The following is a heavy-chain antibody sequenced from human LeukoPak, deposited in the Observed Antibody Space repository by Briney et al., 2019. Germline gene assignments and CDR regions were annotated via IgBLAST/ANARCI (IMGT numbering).Heavy chain of an antibody. Sequence: GGSLRLSCAASGFTFTTYWMTWVRQAPGKGLEWVAKIKQDGSEKYYVDSVKSRFTISRDNAKNSLYLQMNSLRAEDTAVYYCARGGPVMYWGQGTLVTVSS. J-gene: IGHJ4*02. D-gene: IGHD2-21*01. CDR2: IKQDGSEK. CDR1: GFTFTTYW. V-gene: IGHV3-7*05. CDR3: ARGGPVMY.